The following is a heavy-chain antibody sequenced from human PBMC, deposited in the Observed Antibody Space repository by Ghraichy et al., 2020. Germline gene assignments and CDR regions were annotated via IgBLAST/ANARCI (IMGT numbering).Heavy chain of an antibody. CDR2: IIPIFGTA. V-gene: IGHV1-69*13. CDR3: ARGIEWLLQRQASPPGAYYYGMDV. CDR1: GGTFSSYA. Sequence: SVKVSCKASGGTFSSYAISWVRQAPGQGLEWMGGIIPIFGTANYAQKFQGRVTITADESTSTAYMELSSLRSEDTAVYYCARGIEWLLQRQASPPGAYYYGMDVWGQGTTVTVSS. J-gene: IGHJ6*02. D-gene: IGHD3-22*01.